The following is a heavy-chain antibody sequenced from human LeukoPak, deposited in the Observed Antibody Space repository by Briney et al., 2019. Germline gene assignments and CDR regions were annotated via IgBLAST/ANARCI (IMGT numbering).Heavy chain of an antibody. Sequence: PGGSLRLSCAASGFTFSSYGMHWVRQAPGKGLEWVAVISYDGSNKYYADSVKGRFTISRDNSKNTLYLQMNSLRAEDTAVYYCASNIAAAAPGWFDPWGQGTLVTVSS. V-gene: IGHV3-30*03. D-gene: IGHD6-13*01. CDR1: GFTFSSYG. CDR3: ASNIAAAAPGWFDP. J-gene: IGHJ5*02. CDR2: ISYDGSNK.